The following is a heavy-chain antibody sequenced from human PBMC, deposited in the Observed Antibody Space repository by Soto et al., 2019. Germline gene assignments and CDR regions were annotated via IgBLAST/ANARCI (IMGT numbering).Heavy chain of an antibody. V-gene: IGHV3-33*01. CDR2: IWYDGSNK. J-gene: IGHJ6*02. CDR1: GVTFSSYG. Sequence: GGSLRLSCAASGVTFSSYGMHWVRQAPGKGLEWVAVIWYDGSNKYYADSVKGRFTISRDNSKNTLYLQMNSLRAEDTAVYYCARGEQLVNYYYYGMDVWGQGTTVTVSS. CDR3: ARGEQLVNYYYYGMDV. D-gene: IGHD6-6*01.